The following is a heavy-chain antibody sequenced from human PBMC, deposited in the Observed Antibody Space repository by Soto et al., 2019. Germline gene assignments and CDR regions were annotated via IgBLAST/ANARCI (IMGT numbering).Heavy chain of an antibody. V-gene: IGHV3-11*01. J-gene: IGHJ4*02. D-gene: IGHD3-10*01. CDR1: GFTLSDYY. CDR2: ISISGTTI. Sequence: QVQLVESGGGLVKPGGSLRLSCAASGFTLSDYYMTWIRQAPGKRLEWASDISISGTTIHYADSVRGRFTISSDNAKNSLWLQMNTLRADDPAVYYCASVRGNSYYNFWCQGTLVTVSS. CDR3: ASVRGNSYYNF.